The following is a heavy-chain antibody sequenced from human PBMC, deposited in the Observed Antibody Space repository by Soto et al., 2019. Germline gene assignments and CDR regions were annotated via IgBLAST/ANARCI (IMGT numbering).Heavy chain of an antibody. V-gene: IGHV3-9*01. CDR2: ISWNSGRV. J-gene: IGHJ4*02. CDR1: GFTFDDYA. Sequence: EVQLVESGGGLVQPGRSLRLSCAASGFTFDDYAMNWVRQAPGKGLEWVSGISWNSGRVAYADSVKGRFTSSRDNAKNSLYLQMNSLRAEDTALYYCAKEAGYSCSGGSCYFDYWGQGTLVTVSS. D-gene: IGHD2-15*01. CDR3: AKEAGYSCSGGSCYFDY.